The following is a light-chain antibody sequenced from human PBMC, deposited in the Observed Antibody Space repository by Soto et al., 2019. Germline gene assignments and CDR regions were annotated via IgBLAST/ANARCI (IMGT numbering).Light chain of an antibody. CDR3: QQYGGSPFT. CDR2: GAS. CDR1: QSVSNSY. J-gene: IGKJ4*01. Sequence: EIVLTQSPGTLSLSPGERATLSCRASQSVSNSYLAWYQQKPGQAPRLLIYGASSRATGIPDRFSGSGSGTDCTLTISRLEPEDFAVYYCQQYGGSPFTFGGGTKVEIK. V-gene: IGKV3-20*01.